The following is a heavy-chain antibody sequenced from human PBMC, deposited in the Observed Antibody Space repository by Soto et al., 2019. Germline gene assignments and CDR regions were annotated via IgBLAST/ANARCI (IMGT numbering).Heavy chain of an antibody. CDR1: GGSFSNHA. CDR2: IIPIFSTT. Sequence: QVHLVQSGAEVKKPGSSVKVSCKASGGSFSNHAINWVPQAPGQGLEWMGRIIPIFSTTNYAQKFQGRVTFTADESTVTAYMELSSLKHDDTAKYYCAREVAADGTFREDVFDIWGQWTMVTVSS. D-gene: IGHD6-13*01. CDR3: AREVAADGTFREDVFDI. J-gene: IGHJ3*02. V-gene: IGHV1-69*12.